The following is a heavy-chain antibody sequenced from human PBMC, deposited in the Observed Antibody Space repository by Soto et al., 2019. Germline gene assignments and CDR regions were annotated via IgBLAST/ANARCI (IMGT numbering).Heavy chain of an antibody. CDR3: ARDSRGSSGYYYAPDY. D-gene: IGHD3-22*01. CDR2: ISYDGSNK. V-gene: IGHV3-30-3*01. J-gene: IGHJ4*02. CDR1: GFTFSSYA. Sequence: GGSLRLSCAASGFTFSSYAMHWVRQAPGKGLEWVAIISYDGSNKYYADSVKGRFTISRDNSKNTLYLQMNSLRAEDTAVYYCARDSRGSSGYYYAPDYWGQGTLGTVS.